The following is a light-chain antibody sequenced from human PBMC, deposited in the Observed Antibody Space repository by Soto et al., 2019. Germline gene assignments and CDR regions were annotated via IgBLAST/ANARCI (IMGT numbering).Light chain of an antibody. CDR3: QQYYSYPLT. Sequence: IVMTQSPATLSVSPGERATLCCRASQSISSNLAWYQQKPGQAPRLLIYGASTRATGIPDRFSGGGSGTDFTLTISCLQSEDFATYYCQQYYSYPLTFGGGTKVDIK. V-gene: IGKV3-15*01. CDR2: GAS. CDR1: QSISSN. J-gene: IGKJ4*01.